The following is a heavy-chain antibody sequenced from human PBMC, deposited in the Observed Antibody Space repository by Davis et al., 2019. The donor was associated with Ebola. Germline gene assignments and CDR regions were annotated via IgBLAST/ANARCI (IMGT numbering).Heavy chain of an antibody. V-gene: IGHV1-18*01. J-gene: IGHJ5*02. CDR1: GYSFTSYG. Sequence: AASVKVSCKTSGYSFTSYGISWVRQAPGRGLEWLGWISPYNGDTSDSQRVQGRVSLTTDTSTSTVYMELRSLTSDDTAMYYCALSLGYCRRTNCFSWFDPWGQGTLVTVSP. CDR3: ALSLGYCRRTNCFSWFDP. CDR2: ISPYNGDT. D-gene: IGHD2-2*01.